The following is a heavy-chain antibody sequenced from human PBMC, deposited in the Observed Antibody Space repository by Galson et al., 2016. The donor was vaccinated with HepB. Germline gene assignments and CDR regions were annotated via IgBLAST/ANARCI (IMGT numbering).Heavy chain of an antibody. J-gene: IGHJ4*02. D-gene: IGHD5-18*01. Sequence: SLRLSCAASGFTFRSYSFSWVRQAPGKGLEWVSYIDINSGVHYYADSGKGRFTISRDNGKNSLYLQMNSLRDEDTAVYFCARVGIPLGLDHWGQGTLVTVSS. V-gene: IGHV3-48*02. CDR1: GFTFRSYS. CDR3: ARVGIPLGLDH. CDR2: IDINSGVH.